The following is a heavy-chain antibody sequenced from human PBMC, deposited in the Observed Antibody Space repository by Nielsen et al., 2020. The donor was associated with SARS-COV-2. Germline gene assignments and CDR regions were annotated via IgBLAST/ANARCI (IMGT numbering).Heavy chain of an antibody. CDR1: GFTVSSNY. CDR2: ISSSGSDT. CDR3: ARGRYGSGSTLEY. D-gene: IGHD3-10*01. V-gene: IGHV3-21*05. Sequence: GGSLRLSCAASGFTVSSNYMNWVRQAPGRGLEWVSHISSSGSDTNYADSVKGRFTISRDNAKNSLYLQMNSLRAEDTAVYYCARGRYGSGSTLEYWGQGTLVTVSS. J-gene: IGHJ4*02.